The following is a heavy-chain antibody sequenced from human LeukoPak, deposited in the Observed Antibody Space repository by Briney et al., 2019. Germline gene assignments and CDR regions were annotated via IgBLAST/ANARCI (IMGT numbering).Heavy chain of an antibody. D-gene: IGHD6-13*01. V-gene: IGHV3-73*01. CDR2: IRSKSNSYAT. J-gene: IGHJ4*02. CDR3: TTHSSSWSADYFDY. CDR1: GFTFSGSA. Sequence: GGSLTLSCAASGFTFSGSAMHWVRQASGKGLEWVGRIRSKSNSYATAYAASVKGRFTISRDDSKNTAYLQMNSLKIEDTAVYYCTTHSSSWSADYFDYWGQGTLVTVSS.